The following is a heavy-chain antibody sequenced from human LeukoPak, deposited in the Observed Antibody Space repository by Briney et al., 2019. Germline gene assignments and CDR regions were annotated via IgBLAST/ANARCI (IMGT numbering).Heavy chain of an antibody. D-gene: IGHD4-17*01. Sequence: GESLRLSCAPSGLTFSSYGMHCVRPAPGKGREWVTLIWYDGSKKYYADSVKGRFPISRDNSKNALYLQMNSLRAEDTAVYYCARESRGAMDVWGQGTTVTVS. CDR3: ARESRGAMDV. CDR2: IWYDGSKK. V-gene: IGHV3-33*01. J-gene: IGHJ6*02. CDR1: GLTFSSYG.